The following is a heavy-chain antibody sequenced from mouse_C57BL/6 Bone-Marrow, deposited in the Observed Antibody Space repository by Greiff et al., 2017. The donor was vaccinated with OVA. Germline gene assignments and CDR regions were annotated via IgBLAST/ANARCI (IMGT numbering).Heavy chain of an antibody. V-gene: IGHV1-82*01. CDR3: ARWNYYYGSTDY. J-gene: IGHJ2*01. CDR2: IYPGDGDT. D-gene: IGHD1-1*01. CDR1: GYAFSSSC. Sequence: QVQLQQSGPELVKPGASVKISCKASGYAFSSSCMNWVKQRPGKGLEWIGRIYPGDGDTNYNGKFKGKATLTADKSSSTAYMQLSSLTSEDSAVYFCARWNYYYGSTDYWGQGTTLTVTS.